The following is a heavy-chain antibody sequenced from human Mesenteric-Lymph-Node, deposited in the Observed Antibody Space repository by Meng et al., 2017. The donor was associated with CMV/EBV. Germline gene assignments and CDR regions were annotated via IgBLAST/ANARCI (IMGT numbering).Heavy chain of an antibody. J-gene: IGHJ4*02. CDR2: ISGSGDST. CDR3: AKSYTSSPRGYYFDY. D-gene: IGHD6-6*01. V-gene: IGHV3-23*01. Sequence: GESLKISCAASGFIFSSYAMSWVRQTPGKGLEWVSAISGSGDSTYYADSLKGRFTISRDNSKNTLYLQMSSLRAEDTALYYCAKSYTSSPRGYYFDYWGQGTLVTVSS. CDR1: GFIFSSYA.